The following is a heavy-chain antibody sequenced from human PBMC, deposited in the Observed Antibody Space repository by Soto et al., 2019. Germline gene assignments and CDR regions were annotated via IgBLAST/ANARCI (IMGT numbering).Heavy chain of an antibody. V-gene: IGHV6-1*01. J-gene: IGHJ5*02. CDR2: TYYRSKWYN. CDR3: ARDQGALKS. CDR1: GASVSSNTAV. D-gene: IGHD3-16*01. Sequence: SQTLSLTCAISGASVSSNTAVWNWIRQSPSRGLEWLGRTYYRSKWYNDYAMSVRSRITINPDTSKNQFSLQLDSVTPEDTAVYFCARDQGALKSWGQGTLVTVSS.